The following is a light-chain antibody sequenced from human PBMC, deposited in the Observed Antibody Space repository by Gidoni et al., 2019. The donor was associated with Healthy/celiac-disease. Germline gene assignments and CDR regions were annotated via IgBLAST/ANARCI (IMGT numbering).Light chain of an antibody. CDR3: QQSYSTPLT. Sequence: DIQMTQSPSSLSASVGDRVTITCRASQSISSYLNWYHQKPGKAPKLLIYAASSLQSGVPSRFSGRGSGTDFTLTISSLQPEYFATYYCQQSYSTPLTFXGXTKVEIK. CDR2: AAS. J-gene: IGKJ4*01. V-gene: IGKV1-39*01. CDR1: QSISSY.